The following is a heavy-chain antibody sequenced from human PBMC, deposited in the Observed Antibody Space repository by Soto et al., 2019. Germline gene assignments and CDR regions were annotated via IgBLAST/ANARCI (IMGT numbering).Heavy chain of an antibody. D-gene: IGHD2-8*01. CDR1: GYTFSNHY. CDR2: INPSGGST. CDR3: ARGDFVLIPTANSRIYY. V-gene: IGHV1-46*01. J-gene: IGHJ4*02. Sequence: ASVKVSCKASGYTFSNHYIHWVRQVTGQGLEWMGVINPSGGSTHFAQKFQGRVTMTRVTSTSTVFMEVSSLTSEDPAAYYCARGDFVLIPTANSRIYYWGQRTPVSVSS.